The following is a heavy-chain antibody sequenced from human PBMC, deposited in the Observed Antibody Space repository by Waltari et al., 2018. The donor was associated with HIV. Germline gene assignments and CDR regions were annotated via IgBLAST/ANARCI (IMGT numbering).Heavy chain of an antibody. CDR2: INSDGSST. J-gene: IGHJ5*02. D-gene: IGHD1-26*01. CDR1: GFTFSSYW. Sequence: EVQLVESGGGLVQPGGSLRLSCAASGFTFSSYWTHWFRQAPGKGLVWVSRINSDGSSTSYADSVKGRFTISRDNAKNTLYLQMNSLRAEDTAVYYCARDFNSGSLGVGGWFDPWGQGTLVTVSS. CDR3: ARDFNSGSLGVGGWFDP. V-gene: IGHV3-74*01.